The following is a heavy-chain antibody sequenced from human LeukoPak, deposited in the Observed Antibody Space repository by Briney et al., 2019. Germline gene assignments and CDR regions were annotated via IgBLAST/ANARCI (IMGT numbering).Heavy chain of an antibody. V-gene: IGHV3-33*01. Sequence: GGSLRLSCAASGFTFSSYGMHWVRQAPGKGLEWVAVIWYDGSNKYYADSVKGRFTISRDNSKNTLYLQMNSLRAEDTAVYYCASSGGLTYYDFWSGYLTRDYYYYGMDVWGQGTTVTVSS. J-gene: IGHJ6*02. CDR2: IWYDGSNK. CDR3: ASSGGLTYYDFWSGYLTRDYYYYGMDV. D-gene: IGHD3-3*01. CDR1: GFTFSSYG.